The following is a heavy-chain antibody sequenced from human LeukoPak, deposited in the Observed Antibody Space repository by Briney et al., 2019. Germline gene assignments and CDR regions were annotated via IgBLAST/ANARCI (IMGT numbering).Heavy chain of an antibody. V-gene: IGHV4-38-2*02. D-gene: IGHD2-2*01. CDR1: SYSISSDYY. CDR3: ARAPIVVVPAATYFDY. J-gene: IGHJ4*02. CDR2: IFHSGST. Sequence: SETLSLTCSVSSYSISSDYYWGWIRQPPGKVLEWIGCIFHSGSTYYNPSLKSRVTISVDTAMHQFSPKLSSVTAADTAVYFCARAPIVVVPAATYFDYWGQGTLVTVSA.